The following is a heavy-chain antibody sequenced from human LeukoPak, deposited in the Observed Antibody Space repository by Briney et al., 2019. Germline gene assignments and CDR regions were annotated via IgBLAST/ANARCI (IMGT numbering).Heavy chain of an antibody. Sequence: GESLKISCKGSGYYFTNYWIGWIRQMPGKGLEWMGIIYSGDSDTRYSPSFQGQVTISADKSISTAYLQWSSLEASDTAMYYCARAPQFSSGWYGPFDYWGQGSLVTVSS. D-gene: IGHD6-19*01. CDR3: ARAPQFSSGWYGPFDY. CDR2: IYSGDSDT. V-gene: IGHV5-51*01. J-gene: IGHJ4*02. CDR1: GYYFTNYW.